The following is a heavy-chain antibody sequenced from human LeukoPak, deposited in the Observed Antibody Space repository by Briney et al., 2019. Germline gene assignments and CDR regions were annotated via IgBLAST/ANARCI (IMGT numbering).Heavy chain of an antibody. V-gene: IGHV1-69*06. CDR3: ATGSQYSSGWDPGHYHGMDV. CDR2: IIPIFGTA. D-gene: IGHD6-19*01. J-gene: IGHJ6*04. CDR1: GGTFSSYA. Sequence: SVKVSCKASGGTFSSYAISWVRQAPGQGLEWMGGIIPIFGTANYAQKFQGRVTITADKSTSTAYMELSSLRSEDTAVYYCATGSQYSSGWDPGHYHGMDVWGKGTTVTVSS.